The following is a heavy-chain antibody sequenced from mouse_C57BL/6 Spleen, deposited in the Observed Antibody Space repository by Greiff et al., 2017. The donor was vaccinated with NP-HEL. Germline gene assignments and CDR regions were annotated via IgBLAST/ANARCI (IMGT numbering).Heavy chain of an antibody. Sequence: QVQLQQPGAELVMPGASVKLSCKASGYTFTSYWMHWVKQRPGQGLEWIGEIDPSDSYTNYNQKFKGKSTLTVDKSSSTAYMQLSSLTSEDSAVYYCATLGDYWGQGTTLTVSS. J-gene: IGHJ2*01. CDR3: ATLGDY. CDR2: IDPSDSYT. V-gene: IGHV1-69*01. D-gene: IGHD3-1*01. CDR1: GYTFTSYW.